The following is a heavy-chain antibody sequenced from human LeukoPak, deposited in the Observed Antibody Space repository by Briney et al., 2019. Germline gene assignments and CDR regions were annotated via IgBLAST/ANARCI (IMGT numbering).Heavy chain of an antibody. CDR2: ISYDGSNK. CDR1: GFTFSSYG. Sequence: GVSVRLSCAASGFTFSSYGKHWVTQAPGKGLEWVTDISYDGSNKYYADSVKGRFTISRDNSKNTLYLQMNRLRAADAAVFYCAKDLEDSSGYYLYYYYMDVWRKGTTVTVSS. CDR3: AKDLEDSSGYYLYYYYMDV. J-gene: IGHJ6*03. D-gene: IGHD3-22*01. V-gene: IGHV3-30*18.